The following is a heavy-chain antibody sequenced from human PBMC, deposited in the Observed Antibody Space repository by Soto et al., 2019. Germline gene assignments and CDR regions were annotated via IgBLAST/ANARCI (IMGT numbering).Heavy chain of an antibody. CDR3: ARVLMNVTTVTTSSLGIFDY. V-gene: IGHV1-46*01. J-gene: IGHJ4*02. D-gene: IGHD4-4*01. CDR1: GYTFTGYY. Sequence: GASVKVSCKASGYTFTGYYMHWVRQAPGQGLEWRGIINPSGGSTSYAQKFQGRVTMTRDTSTSTVYVELSSLRSEDTAVYYCARVLMNVTTVTTSSLGIFDYWGQGTLVTVSS. CDR2: INPSGGST.